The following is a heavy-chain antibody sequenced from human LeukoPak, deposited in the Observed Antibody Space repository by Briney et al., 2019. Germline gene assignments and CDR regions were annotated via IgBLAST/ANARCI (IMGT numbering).Heavy chain of an antibody. CDR2: ISSNGGST. D-gene: IGHD2-15*01. J-gene: IGHJ3*02. CDR3: ARVVAHYAVDI. Sequence: GGSLRLSCAASGFTFSSYAMHWVRQAPGKGLESVSAISSNGGSTYYANSVKGRFTISRDNSKNSLYLQMGSLRAEDMAVYYCARVVAHYAVDIWDQGTMVTVSS. V-gene: IGHV3-64*01. CDR1: GFTFSSYA.